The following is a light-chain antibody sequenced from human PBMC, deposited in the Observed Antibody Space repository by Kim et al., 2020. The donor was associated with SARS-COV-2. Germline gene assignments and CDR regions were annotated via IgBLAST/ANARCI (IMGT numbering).Light chain of an antibody. CDR3: QQRNSWPPAVT. Sequence: SPGERATRPCRASQNIDTYLAWYQQRPGQAPRLLVYDASNRATGVPDRFSGSGSGTDFTLTISSLEPEDFSIYYCQQRNSWPPAVTFGGGTKLEI. V-gene: IGKV3-11*01. CDR2: DAS. J-gene: IGKJ4*01. CDR1: QNIDTY.